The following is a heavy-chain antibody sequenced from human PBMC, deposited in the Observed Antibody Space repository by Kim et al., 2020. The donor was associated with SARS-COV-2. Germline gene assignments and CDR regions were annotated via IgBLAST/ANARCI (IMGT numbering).Heavy chain of an antibody. V-gene: IGHV3-74*01. CDR1: GFTFSSYW. D-gene: IGHD1-26*01. CDR3: ARGSSGSYPRAYDI. Sequence: GGSLRLSCAGSGFTFSSYWMLWVRQAPGKGLVWVSRISSDGSSTSYADSVKGRFTISRDNAKNTVYLQMNSLRAEDTAVYYCARGSSGSYPRAYDIWGQGTMVTVSS. J-gene: IGHJ3*02. CDR2: ISSDGSST.